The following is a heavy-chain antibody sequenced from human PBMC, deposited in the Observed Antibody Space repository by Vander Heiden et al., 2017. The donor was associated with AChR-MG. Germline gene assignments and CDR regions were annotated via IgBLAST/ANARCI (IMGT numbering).Heavy chain of an antibody. CDR1: GVTFSRSA. Sequence: QVQLVQSGAEGKKPGSSVKVSCKASGVTFSRSASTGERPAPGQGLEWMGGIIPIFGTANYEQKFQGRVTITADKSTSTAYMELSSLGSEDTAVYYCARDPKSRDAFDIWGQGTMVTVSS. V-gene: IGHV1-69*06. CDR3: ARDPKSRDAFDI. J-gene: IGHJ3*02. CDR2: IIPIFGTA.